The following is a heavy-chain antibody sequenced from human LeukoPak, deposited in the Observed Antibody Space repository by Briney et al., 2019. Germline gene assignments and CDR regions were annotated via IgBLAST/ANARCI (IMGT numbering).Heavy chain of an antibody. CDR3: ARDSYGANAY. CDR1: GFTFSNYA. V-gene: IGHV3-23*01. CDR2: ITKNGDKT. D-gene: IGHD1-26*01. Sequence: TGGSLRLSCVASGFTFSNYAMRWVRQAPGKGLEWVSTITKNGDKTYYADSVKGRFAISRGNSKNTMYLQVDSLRAEDTALYYCARDSYGANAYWGQGTLVTVSS. J-gene: IGHJ4*02.